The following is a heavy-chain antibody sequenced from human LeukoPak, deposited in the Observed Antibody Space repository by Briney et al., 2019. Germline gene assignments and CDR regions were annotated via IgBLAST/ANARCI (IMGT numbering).Heavy chain of an antibody. D-gene: IGHD4-11*01. CDR1: GFTFSSYW. J-gene: IGHJ4*02. V-gene: IGHV3-7*01. CDR3: ARDIIFYSDYLPFDY. CDR2: IKQDGSEK. Sequence: GGSLRLSCAASGFTFSSYWMSWVRQAPGKGLEWVANIKQDGSEKYYVDSVKGRFTISRDNAKNSLYLQMNSLRAEDTAVYYCARDIIFYSDYLPFDYWGQGTLVTVSS.